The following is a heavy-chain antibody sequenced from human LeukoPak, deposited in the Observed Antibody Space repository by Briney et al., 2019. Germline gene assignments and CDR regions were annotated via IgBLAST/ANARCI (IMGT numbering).Heavy chain of an antibody. CDR1: GFSFINYA. CDR3: AKGDGYSSSWYPVDAFDI. CDR2: ISGNGGST. J-gene: IGHJ3*02. D-gene: IGHD6-13*01. V-gene: IGHV3-23*01. Sequence: GGSLRLSCAVSGFSFINYALSWVRQAPGKGLEWVSSISGNGGSTFYADSVKGRFTISRDYSKNTLYPQMNSLRGEDTAIYYCAKGDGYSSSWYPVDAFDIWGQGTMVTVSS.